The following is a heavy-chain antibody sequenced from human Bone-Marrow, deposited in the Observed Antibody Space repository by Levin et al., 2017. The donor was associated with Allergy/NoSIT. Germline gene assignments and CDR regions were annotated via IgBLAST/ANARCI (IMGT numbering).Heavy chain of an antibody. V-gene: IGHV3-21*01. CDR2: ISSSSSYI. CDR3: ARGGYYGSGLDIPNWFDP. J-gene: IGHJ5*02. Sequence: GGSLRLSCAASGFTFSSYSMNWVRQAPGKGLEWVSSISSSSSYIYYADSVKGRFTISRDNAKNSLYLQMNSLRAEDTAVYYCARGGYYGSGLDIPNWFDPWGQGTLVTVSS. CDR1: GFTFSSYS. D-gene: IGHD3-10*01.